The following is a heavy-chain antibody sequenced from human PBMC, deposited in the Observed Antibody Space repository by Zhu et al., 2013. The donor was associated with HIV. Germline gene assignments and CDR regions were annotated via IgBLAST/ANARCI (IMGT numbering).Heavy chain of an antibody. J-gene: IGHJ3*01. CDR1: GYIFSNYG. CDR2: ITPYSENT. D-gene: IGHD3-22*01. V-gene: IGHV1-18*01. Sequence: QLVQSGVEVKKPGASVRVSCKASGYIFSNYGITWVRQGPGQGLEWMGWITPYSENTNYAQSFRGRVTLTTDTSTSTSYMDLRNLRLNDTAVYYCARDFKTFIIMIVSGFLDASDGVGPKGTLVTVSS. CDR3: ARDFKTFIIMIVSGFLDASDG.